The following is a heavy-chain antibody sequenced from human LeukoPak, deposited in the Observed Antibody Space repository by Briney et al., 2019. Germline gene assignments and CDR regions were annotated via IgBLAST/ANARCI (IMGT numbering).Heavy chain of an antibody. Sequence: GGSLRLSCAASGFTFSRYNMNWVRQAPGKGLEWVSSISSSTSYIYYADSVKGRFTISRDNAKNSLYLQMNSLRAEDTAVYYCAKDRVVVSPQGMDVWGQGTTVTVSS. CDR3: AKDRVVVSPQGMDV. CDR2: ISSSTSYI. D-gene: IGHD2-2*01. J-gene: IGHJ6*02. CDR1: GFTFSRYN. V-gene: IGHV3-21*01.